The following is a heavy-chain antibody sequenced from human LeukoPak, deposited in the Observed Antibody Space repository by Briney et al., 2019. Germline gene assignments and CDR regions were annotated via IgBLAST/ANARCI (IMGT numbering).Heavy chain of an antibody. Sequence: ASVKVSCKASGYTFTSYGISWVRQAPGRGLEWMGWISAYNGNTNYAQKLQGRVTMTTDTSTSTAYMELRSLRSDDTAVYYCARDPRPIVVVVAATPHAFDIWGQGTMVTVSS. CDR2: ISAYNGNT. CDR3: ARDPRPIVVVVAATPHAFDI. D-gene: IGHD2-15*01. J-gene: IGHJ3*02. V-gene: IGHV1-18*01. CDR1: GYTFTSYG.